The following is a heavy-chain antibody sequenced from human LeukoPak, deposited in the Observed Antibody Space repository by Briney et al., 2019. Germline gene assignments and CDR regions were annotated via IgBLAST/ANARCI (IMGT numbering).Heavy chain of an antibody. J-gene: IGHJ4*02. CDR2: IIPIFGTA. CDR3: ARGETYYDFWRVRGDYFDY. V-gene: IGHV1-69*13. D-gene: IGHD3-3*01. CDR1: GYTFTSHD. Sequence: GASVKVSCKASGYTFTSHDINWVRQATGQGLEWMGGIIPIFGTANYAQKFQGRVTITADESTSTAYMELSSLRSEDTAVYYCARGETYYDFWRVRGDYFDYWGQGTLVTVSS.